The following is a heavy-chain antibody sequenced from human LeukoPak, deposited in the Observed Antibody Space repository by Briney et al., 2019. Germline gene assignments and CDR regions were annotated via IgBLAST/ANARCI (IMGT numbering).Heavy chain of an antibody. V-gene: IGHV4-59*01. CDR2: IYYSGST. J-gene: IGHJ5*02. CDR3: ARELQGYNWFDP. CDR1: GCSISSYY. Sequence: SETLSLTCTVSGCSISSYYWSWIRQPPGKGLEWIGYIYYSGSTNYNPSLKSRVTISVDTSKNQFSLKLSSVTAADTAVYYCARELQGYNWFDPWGQGTLVTVSS.